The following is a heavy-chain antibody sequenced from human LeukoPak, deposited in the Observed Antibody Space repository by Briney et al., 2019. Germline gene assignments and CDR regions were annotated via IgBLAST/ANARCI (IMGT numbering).Heavy chain of an antibody. V-gene: IGHV4-59*08. CDR1: GGSISSYY. J-gene: IGHJ6*02. Sequence: SETLSLTCTVSGGSISSYYWSWIRQPPGKGLEWIGYIYYSGSTNYNPSLKSRVTISVDTSKNQFSLKLSSVTAADTAVYYCARLITVGYYYYYGMDVWGQGTTVTVSS. CDR2: IYYSGST. CDR3: ARLITVGYYYYYGMDV. D-gene: IGHD3-16*01.